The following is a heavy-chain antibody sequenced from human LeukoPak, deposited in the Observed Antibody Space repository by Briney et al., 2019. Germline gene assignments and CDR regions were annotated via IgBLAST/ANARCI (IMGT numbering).Heavy chain of an antibody. Sequence: ASVKVSCTASGYTFTSYFIHWLRQAPGQGLEWMGTINPSIDSTSYAQKFQGRVTMTRDMSTSTVYMEVSSLRSEDTAVYYCARGLTGGSYLPWGQGTLVSVSS. CDR3: ARGLTGGSYLP. CDR1: GYTFTSYF. CDR2: INPSIDST. J-gene: IGHJ5*02. D-gene: IGHD3-16*01. V-gene: IGHV1-46*01.